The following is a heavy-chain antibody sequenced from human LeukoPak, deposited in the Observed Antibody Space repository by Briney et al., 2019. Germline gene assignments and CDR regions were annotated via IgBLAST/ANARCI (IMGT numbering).Heavy chain of an antibody. J-gene: IGHJ3*02. V-gene: IGHV1-24*01. D-gene: IGHD3-16*02. Sequence: ASVTVSCKVSGYTLTELSMHWVRQAPGKGLEWMGGFDPEDGETIYAQKFQGRVTMTEDTSTDTAYMELSSLRSEDTAVYYCATGLITFGGVIAPQFAFDIWGQGTMVTVSS. CDR1: GYTLTELS. CDR2: FDPEDGET. CDR3: ATGLITFGGVIAPQFAFDI.